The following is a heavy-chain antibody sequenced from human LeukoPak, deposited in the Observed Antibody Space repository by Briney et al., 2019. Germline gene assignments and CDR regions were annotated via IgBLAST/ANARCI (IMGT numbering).Heavy chain of an antibody. V-gene: IGHV3-53*01. D-gene: IGHD3-10*01. J-gene: IGHJ4*02. Sequence: SGGSLRLSCAASGFTVSRNYMSWVRQAPGKGLEWVSVIYSGGNTYYADFVKGRFTISRDNSKNTLYLQINSLTAEDTAVYYCANLPRGDYWGLGTLVTLSS. CDR2: IYSGGNT. CDR1: GFTVSRNY. CDR3: ANLPRGDY.